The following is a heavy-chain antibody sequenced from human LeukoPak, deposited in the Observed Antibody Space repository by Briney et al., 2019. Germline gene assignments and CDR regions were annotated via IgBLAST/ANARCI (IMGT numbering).Heavy chain of an antibody. J-gene: IGHJ3*02. CDR1: GYTFSGYY. D-gene: IGHD1-1*01. V-gene: IGHV1-2*02. CDR3: ARIGRTSTYTVAARGGFDI. Sequence: ASVRVSCKASGYTFSGYYMHWVRQAPGQGLEWMGWISPNSGTNYAQRFQGRVTMTRDTSINTAYMELTGLRSDDTAVYYCARIGRTSTYTVAARGGFDIWGQGTTVTVYS. CDR2: ISPNSGT.